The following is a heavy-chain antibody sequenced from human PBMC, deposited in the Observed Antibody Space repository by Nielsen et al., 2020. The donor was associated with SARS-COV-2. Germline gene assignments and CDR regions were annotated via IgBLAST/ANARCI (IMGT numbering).Heavy chain of an antibody. CDR1: GGSISSYY. Sequence: SETLSLTCTGSGGSISSYYWRWIRQPAGKGLAWIGRIYTSGSTNYNPSLKSRVTMSVDTSKNQFSLKLSSVTAADTAVYYCARDLGGYCSSTSCSIYYGMDVWGQGTTVTVSS. J-gene: IGHJ6*02. D-gene: IGHD2-2*01. CDR3: ARDLGGYCSSTSCSIYYGMDV. V-gene: IGHV4-4*07. CDR2: IYTSGST.